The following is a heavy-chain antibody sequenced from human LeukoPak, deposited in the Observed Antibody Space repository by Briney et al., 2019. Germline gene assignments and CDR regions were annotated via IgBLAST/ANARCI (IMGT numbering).Heavy chain of an antibody. CDR2: IGTAGDT. CDR3: AREILAYCGGDCSQGYFDL. D-gene: IGHD2-21*02. V-gene: IGHV3-13*01. J-gene: IGHJ2*01. Sequence: GGSLRLSCAASGFTFSSYDMHWVRQATGKGLEWVSAIGTAGDTYYPGSVKGRFTISRENAKNSLYLQMNSLRAGDTAVYYCAREILAYCGGDCSQGYFDLWGRGTLVTVSS. CDR1: GFTFSSYD.